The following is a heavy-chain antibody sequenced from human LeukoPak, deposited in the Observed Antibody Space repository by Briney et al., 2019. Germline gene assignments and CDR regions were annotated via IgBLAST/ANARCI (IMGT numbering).Heavy chain of an antibody. CDR3: ARLYSTGCYGGPDY. D-gene: IGHD6-19*01. CDR1: GFTFSSYW. J-gene: IGHJ4*02. Sequence: PGGSLRLSCAASGFTFSSYWMSWVRQAPGKGLEWVANIEQDGSETYYVDSVKGRFTISRDNAKNSLYLQMSSLRAEDTAAYYCARLYSTGCYGGPDYWGQGTLVAVSS. V-gene: IGHV3-7*01. CDR2: IEQDGSET.